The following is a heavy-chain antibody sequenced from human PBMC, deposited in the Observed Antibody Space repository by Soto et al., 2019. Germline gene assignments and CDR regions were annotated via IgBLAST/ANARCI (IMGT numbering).Heavy chain of an antibody. D-gene: IGHD4-17*01. V-gene: IGHV1-46*01. CDR3: ARVSVTTGYYFDY. Sequence: ASVQGACKASGYTFPSYYRHWVRQAPGQGLEWMGIINPSGGSTSYAQKFQGRVTMTRDTSTSTVYMELSSLRSEDTAVYYCARVSVTTGYYFDYWGQGTLVTVSS. CDR1: GYTFPSYY. J-gene: IGHJ4*02. CDR2: INPSGGST.